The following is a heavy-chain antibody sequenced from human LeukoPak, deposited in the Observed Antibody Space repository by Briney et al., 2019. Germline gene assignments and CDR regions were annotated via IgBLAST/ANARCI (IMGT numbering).Heavy chain of an antibody. Sequence: SETLSLTCTVSGGSISSSSHYCGWIRQPPGKGLEWIGYIHYSGSTHYNPSLKSRFTISVDTSKNQFFLKLSSVTAPDTAVYSCARHGVPGSGWPEFDYWGQGTLVTVSS. V-gene: IGHV4-39*01. CDR1: GGSISSSSHY. CDR3: ARHGVPGSGWPEFDY. CDR2: IHYSGST. D-gene: IGHD6-19*01. J-gene: IGHJ4*02.